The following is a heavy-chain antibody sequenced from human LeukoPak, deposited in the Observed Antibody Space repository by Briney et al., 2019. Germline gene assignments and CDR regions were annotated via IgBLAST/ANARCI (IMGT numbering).Heavy chain of an antibody. D-gene: IGHD5-18*01. J-gene: IGHJ4*02. CDR3: ARDLDSYGSY. V-gene: IGHV3-48*04. CDR1: GFTFSSYS. CDR2: ISSSSSTI. Sequence: PGGSLRLSCAASGFTFSSYSMNWVRQAPGKGLEWVSYISSSSSTIYYADSVKGRFTISRDNSKNTLYLQMNSLRAEDTAMYYCARDLDSYGSYWGQGTLVTVSS.